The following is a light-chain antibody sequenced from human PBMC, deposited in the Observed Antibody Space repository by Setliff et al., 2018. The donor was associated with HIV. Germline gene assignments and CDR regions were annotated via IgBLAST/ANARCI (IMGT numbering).Light chain of an antibody. CDR1: QNIHGL. Sequence: DIQLTQSPSSLSASVGDRVTITCRASQNIHGLLNWYQQKPGKAPKLLIYAASRLHSGVPSRFSGSGTGTYFTLTISSLQTEDSATYYWQQSFSSLYLTFGGGTKVAIK. J-gene: IGKJ4*01. CDR3: QQSFSSLYLT. V-gene: IGKV1-39*01. CDR2: AAS.